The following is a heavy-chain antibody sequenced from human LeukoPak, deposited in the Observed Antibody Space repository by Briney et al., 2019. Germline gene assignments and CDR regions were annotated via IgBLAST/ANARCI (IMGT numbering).Heavy chain of an antibody. CDR2: ISYDGSNK. Sequence: GGSLRLSCAASGFTFSSYGMHWVRQAPGKGLEWVAVISYDGSNKYYADSVKGRFTISRDNAKNTVYLQMNSLRAEDTAVYYCARGAYHSYYMDVWGKGTTVTVSS. CDR3: ARGAYHSYYMDV. CDR1: GFTFSSYG. V-gene: IGHV3-30*03. J-gene: IGHJ6*03.